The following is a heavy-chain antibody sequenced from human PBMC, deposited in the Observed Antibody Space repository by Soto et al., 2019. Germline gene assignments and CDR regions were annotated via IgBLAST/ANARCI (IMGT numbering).Heavy chain of an antibody. CDR3: ARDHYDSSGYYYVGVAYYFDY. J-gene: IGHJ4*02. CDR2: INAGNGNT. Sequence: QVQLVQSGAEEKKPGASVKVSCKASGYTFTSYAMHWVRQAPGQRLEWMGWINAGNGNTKYSQKFQGRVTITRDTSASTAYMELSSLRSEDTAVYYCARDHYDSSGYYYVGVAYYFDYWGQGTLVTVSS. V-gene: IGHV1-3*05. D-gene: IGHD3-22*01. CDR1: GYTFTSYA.